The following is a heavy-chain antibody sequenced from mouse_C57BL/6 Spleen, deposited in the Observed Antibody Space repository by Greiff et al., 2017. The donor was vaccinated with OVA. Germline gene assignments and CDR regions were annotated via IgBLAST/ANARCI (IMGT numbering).Heavy chain of an antibody. J-gene: IGHJ1*03. CDR1: GFSFNTYA. CDR2: IRSKSNNYAT. CDR3: VRLGGYFDV. Sequence: EVQRVESGGGLVQPKGSLKLSCAASGFSFNTYAMNWVRQAPGKGLEWVARIRSKSNNYATYYADSVKDRFTISRDDSESMLYLQMNNLKTEDTAMYYCVRLGGYFDVWGTGTTVTVSS. V-gene: IGHV10-1*01.